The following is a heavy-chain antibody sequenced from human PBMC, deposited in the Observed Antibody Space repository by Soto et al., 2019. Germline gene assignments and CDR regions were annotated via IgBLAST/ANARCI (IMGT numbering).Heavy chain of an antibody. CDR3: ARATTTGVQLWSQQCYYHYCMDV. CDR2: ISAYNGNT. J-gene: IGHJ6*03. CDR1: GYTFTSYG. Sequence: ASVKVSCKASGYTFTSYGISWVRQAPGQGLEWMGWISAYNGNTNYAQKLQGRVTMTTDTSTSTAYMELRSLRSDDTAVYYCARATTTGVQLWSQQCYYHYCMDVSGKGSTVTGSS. V-gene: IGHV1-18*01. D-gene: IGHD5-18*01.